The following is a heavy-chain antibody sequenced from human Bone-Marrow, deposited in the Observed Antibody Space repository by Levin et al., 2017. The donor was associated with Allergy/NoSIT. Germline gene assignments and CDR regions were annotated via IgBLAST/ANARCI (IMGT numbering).Heavy chain of an antibody. D-gene: IGHD1-26*01. CDR2: VSSDGKKK. V-gene: IGHV3-30*18. CDR3: AKEMMAGTTADY. J-gene: IGHJ4*02. Sequence: LSLTCAASGFTFSSYGMHWLRQAPGKGLEWVAVVSSDGKKKYYADSVSGRFTISRDNSKNTLDLQMNSLRGEDTAVYYCAKEMMAGTTADYWGQGTLVTVSP. CDR1: GFTFSSYG.